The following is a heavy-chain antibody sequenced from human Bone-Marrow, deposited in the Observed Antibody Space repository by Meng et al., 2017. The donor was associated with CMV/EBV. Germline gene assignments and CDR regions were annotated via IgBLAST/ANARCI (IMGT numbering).Heavy chain of an antibody. V-gene: IGHV4-61*01. CDR2: IYYSGST. J-gene: IGHJ5*02. D-gene: IGHD6-13*01. Sequence: SETLSLTCTVSGGSVSSGSYYWSWIRQPPGKGLEWIGYIYYSGSTNYNPSLKSRVTISVDTSKNQFSLKLSSVTAADTAVYYCARSGLDIAAAGTWWFDPWGQGTLVTVSS. CDR3: ARSGLDIAAAGTWWFDP. CDR1: GGSVSSGSYY.